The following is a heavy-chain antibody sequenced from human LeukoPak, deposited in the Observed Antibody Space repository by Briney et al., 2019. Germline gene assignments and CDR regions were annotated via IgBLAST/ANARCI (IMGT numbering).Heavy chain of an antibody. J-gene: IGHJ4*02. V-gene: IGHV4-4*07. D-gene: IGHD1-1*01. CDR2: IYSSGST. CDR1: GGSISFYY. CDR3: ARISVNAGHNYFFDY. Sequence: SETLSLTCTVSGGSISFYYWSWIRQPAGKGLECIGRIYSSGSTNYNPSLKSRVTMSVDTSKNQFSLKTNSVTAADTAVYYCARISVNAGHNYFFDYWGQGTLVTVSS.